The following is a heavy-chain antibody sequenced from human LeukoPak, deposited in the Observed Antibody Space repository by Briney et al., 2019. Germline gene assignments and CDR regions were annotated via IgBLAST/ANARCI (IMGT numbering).Heavy chain of an antibody. Sequence: PGGSLRLSFAASGFALSSHWMTWVRQVPGRGPEWVANVNRDGSETYYLDSVKGRFTISKDNAKNSLYLRMNSLRAEDTALYHCARNNGMDVWGQGTTVIVSS. J-gene: IGHJ6*02. CDR3: ARNNGMDV. CDR2: VNRDGSET. V-gene: IGHV3-7*03. CDR1: GFALSSHW.